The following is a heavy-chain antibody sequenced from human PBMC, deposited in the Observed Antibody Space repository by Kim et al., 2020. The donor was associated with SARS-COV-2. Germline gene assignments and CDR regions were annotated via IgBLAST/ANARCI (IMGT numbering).Heavy chain of an antibody. CDR3: VLHIVVVTAIQGPDV. V-gene: IGHV1-69*06. CDR1: GGTFSSYA. D-gene: IGHD2-21*02. Sequence: SVKVSCKASGGTFSSYAISWVRQAPGQGLEWMGGIIPIFGTANYAQKFQGRVTITADKSTSTAYMELSSLRSEDTAVYYCVLHIVVVTAIQGPDVWGQGTTVTVSS. CDR2: IIPIFGTA. J-gene: IGHJ6*02.